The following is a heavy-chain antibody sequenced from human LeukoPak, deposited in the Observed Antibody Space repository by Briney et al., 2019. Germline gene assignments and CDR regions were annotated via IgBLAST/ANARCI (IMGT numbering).Heavy chain of an antibody. V-gene: IGHV4-30-2*01. D-gene: IGHD3-10*01. CDR3: ARVKHYYGSGSYFTFDY. Sequence: PSQTLSLTCAVSGGSISSGGYSWSWIRQPPGKGLEWIGYIYHSGSTYDNPSLKSRVTISVDRSKNQFSLKLSSVTAADTAVYYCARVKHYYGSGSYFTFDYWGQGTLVTVSS. CDR2: IYHSGST. J-gene: IGHJ4*02. CDR1: GGSISSGGYS.